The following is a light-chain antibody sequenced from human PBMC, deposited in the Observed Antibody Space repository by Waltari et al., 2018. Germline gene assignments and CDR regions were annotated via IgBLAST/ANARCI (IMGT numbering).Light chain of an antibody. Sequence: SYELTQPPSVSVSPGQTARLTCSGDALPKPFVYWYQQKPGPAPILVIYKDTERPSGTPERFSGSTSGTTVTLTISGVQAEDEADYYCHSADTTNTPYVFGAGTKVTVL. CDR2: KDT. CDR3: HSADTTNTPYV. CDR1: ALPKPF. J-gene: IGLJ1*01. V-gene: IGLV3-25*03.